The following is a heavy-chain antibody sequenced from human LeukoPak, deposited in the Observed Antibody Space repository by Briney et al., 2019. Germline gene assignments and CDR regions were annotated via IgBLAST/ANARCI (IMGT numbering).Heavy chain of an antibody. Sequence: EASVKVSRKASGYTFTSYDINWVRQATGQGLEWMGWMNPNSGNTGYAQKFQGRVTMTRNTSISTAYMELSSLRSEDTAVYYCARVRRSAYDILTGYYIDWVYGMDVWGQGTTVTVSS. J-gene: IGHJ6*02. CDR2: MNPNSGNT. D-gene: IGHD3-9*01. V-gene: IGHV1-8*01. CDR1: GYTFTSYD. CDR3: ARVRRSAYDILTGYYIDWVYGMDV.